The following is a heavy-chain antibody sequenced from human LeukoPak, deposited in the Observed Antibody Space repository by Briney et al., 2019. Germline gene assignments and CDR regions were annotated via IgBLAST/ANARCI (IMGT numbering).Heavy chain of an antibody. J-gene: IGHJ4*02. D-gene: IGHD6-13*01. CDR3: ARSASRYSSSWYGTLGY. V-gene: IGHV1-24*01. Sequence: ASVKVSCKISEYSLSDLSIHWVRQAPGKGLEWMGGFDPEDAETKYAQKFQGRVIMTEDTSTDTAYMEVTSLRSEDTAVYYCARSASRYSSSWYGTLGYWGQGTLVTVSS. CDR2: FDPEDAET. CDR1: EYSLSDLS.